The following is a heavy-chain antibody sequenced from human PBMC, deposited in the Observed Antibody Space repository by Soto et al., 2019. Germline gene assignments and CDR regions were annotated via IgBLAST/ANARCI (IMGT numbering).Heavy chain of an antibody. D-gene: IGHD3-3*01. CDR2: ISWNSGSI. Sequence: SLRLSCAASGFTFDDYAMHWVRQAPGKGLEWVSGISWNSGSIGYADSVKGRFTISRDNAKNSLYLQMNSLRAEDTALYYCAKDMLRFLEWLGNYMDVWGKGTTVTVSS. CDR3: AKDMLRFLEWLGNYMDV. V-gene: IGHV3-9*01. J-gene: IGHJ6*03. CDR1: GFTFDDYA.